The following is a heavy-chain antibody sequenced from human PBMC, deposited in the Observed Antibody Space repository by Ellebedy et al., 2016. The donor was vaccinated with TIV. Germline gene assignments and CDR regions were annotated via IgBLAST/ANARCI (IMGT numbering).Heavy chain of an antibody. V-gene: IGHV3-7*03. Sequence: GESLKISCAASGFTFSIYAMSWVRQAPGEGLEWVANIKQDGSEEYYVDSVKGRFTISRDNAWNSLYLQMNSLRAEDTAVDYGARGGLSCDPWGQGTLVTVSS. CDR3: ARGGLSCDP. CDR2: IKQDGSEE. D-gene: IGHD2-21*01. CDR1: GFTFSIYA. J-gene: IGHJ5*02.